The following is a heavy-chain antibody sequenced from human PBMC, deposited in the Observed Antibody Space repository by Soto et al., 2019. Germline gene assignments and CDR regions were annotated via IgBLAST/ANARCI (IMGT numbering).Heavy chain of an antibody. CDR2: ISSSSSYI. CDR1: GFTFSSYS. J-gene: IGHJ4*02. CDR3: ARYLQLAGTGGVGY. Sequence: GGSLRPSCAASGFTFSSYSMNWARQAPGKGLEWVSSISSSSSYIYYADSVKGRFTISRDNAKNSLYLQMNSLRAEDTAVYYCARYLQLAGTGGVGYWGQGTLVTVSS. D-gene: IGHD2-8*02. V-gene: IGHV3-21*01.